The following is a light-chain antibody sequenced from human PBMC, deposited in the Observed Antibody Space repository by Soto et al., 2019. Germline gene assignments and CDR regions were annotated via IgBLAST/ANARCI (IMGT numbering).Light chain of an antibody. CDR1: QGISSW. CDR2: AAS. V-gene: IGKV1D-12*01. Sequence: DLQMTQSPSSVSASVGDGVTITWRASQGISSWLAWYQQKPGKAPKLLRYAASSLQSGVPSRFSASGSGTDFTLTITSLQHEDFATYYCLQSDRFPRTFGGGTKTDIK. J-gene: IGKJ4*01. CDR3: LQSDRFPRT.